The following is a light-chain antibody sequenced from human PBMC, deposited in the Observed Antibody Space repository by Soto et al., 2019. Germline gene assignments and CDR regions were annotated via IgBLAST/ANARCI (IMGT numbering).Light chain of an antibody. Sequence: QSVLTQPASVSGSPGQSITISCIGTSSDVGGYNYVSWYQQHPGKAPKLMIYDVSNRPSGVSNRFSGSKSGNTASLTISGLQAEDEADYYCSSYTSSSTLEVFGTGTKLTVL. CDR3: SSYTSSSTLEV. V-gene: IGLV2-14*01. CDR1: SSDVGGYNY. CDR2: DVS. J-gene: IGLJ1*01.